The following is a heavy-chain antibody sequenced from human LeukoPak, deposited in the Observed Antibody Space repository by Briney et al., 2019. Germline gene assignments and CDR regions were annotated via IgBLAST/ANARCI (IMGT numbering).Heavy chain of an antibody. CDR3: ARDSHQSSDY. D-gene: IGHD6-6*01. Sequence: PGRSLRLSCAASGFTFSSYAMHWVRQATGKGLEWVAVISYDGSNKYYADSVKGRFTISRDNPKNTLYLQMNSLRAEDTAVYYCARDSHQSSDYWGQGTLVTVSS. V-gene: IGHV3-30-3*01. J-gene: IGHJ4*02. CDR2: ISYDGSNK. CDR1: GFTFSSYA.